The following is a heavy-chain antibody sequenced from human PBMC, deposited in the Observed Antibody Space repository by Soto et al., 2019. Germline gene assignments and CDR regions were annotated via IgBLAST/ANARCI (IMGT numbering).Heavy chain of an antibody. CDR3: TREGILTGYFDY. CDR2: IRSKAYGGTT. D-gene: IGHD3-9*01. V-gene: IGHV3-49*03. J-gene: IGHJ4*02. CDR1: GFTFGDYA. Sequence: GGSLRLSCTASGFTFGDYAMSWFRQAPGKGLEWVGFIRSKAYGGTTGYAASVNGRFTISRDDSKSIAYLQMNSLKTEDTAVYYCTREGILTGYFDYWGQGTLVTVSS.